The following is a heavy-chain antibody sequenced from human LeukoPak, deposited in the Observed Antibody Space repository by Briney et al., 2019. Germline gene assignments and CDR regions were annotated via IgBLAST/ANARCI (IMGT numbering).Heavy chain of an antibody. J-gene: IGHJ3*02. V-gene: IGHV3-11*01. D-gene: IGHD6-13*01. CDR2: ISNSGSTI. Sequence: GGSLRLSCAASGFTFSDYYMGWIRQAPGKGLEWVSYISNSGSTIYYADSLKGRFTISRDNAKNSLYLQMNSLRAEDTAVYYCARDPGYSRLHRAFDIWGQGTMVTVSS. CDR1: GFTFSDYY. CDR3: ARDPGYSRLHRAFDI.